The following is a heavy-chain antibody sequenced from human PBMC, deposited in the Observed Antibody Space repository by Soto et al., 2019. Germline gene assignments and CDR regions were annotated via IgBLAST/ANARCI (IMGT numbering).Heavy chain of an antibody. V-gene: IGHV3-30*18. J-gene: IGHJ4*02. CDR3: ANSPPCTSHCYTLDY. Sequence: PGWSPRLSCAASGFTFSSYCMHGVRQAPGKGLEWVAVISYDGSNKYYADSVKGRFTISRDNSKNTLYLQMNSLRAEDTAVYYCANSPPCTSHCYTLDYWGQGTLVTVSS. CDR1: GFTFSSYC. CDR2: ISYDGSNK. D-gene: IGHD2-2*02.